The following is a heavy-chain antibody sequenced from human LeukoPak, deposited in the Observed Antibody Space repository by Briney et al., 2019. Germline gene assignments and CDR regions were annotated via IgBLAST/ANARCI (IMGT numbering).Heavy chain of an antibody. Sequence: SETLSLTCTVSGGSISSSNYYWGWIRQPPGKRLEWIGSIYYSGSTYYNPSLKSRVTISVDTSKNQFSLKLSSVTAADTAVYYCARHSEGVAVVAAVHFDYWGQGTLVTVSS. J-gene: IGHJ4*02. CDR1: GGSISSSNYY. CDR3: ARHSEGVAVVAAVHFDY. V-gene: IGHV4-39*01. D-gene: IGHD2-15*01. CDR2: IYYSGST.